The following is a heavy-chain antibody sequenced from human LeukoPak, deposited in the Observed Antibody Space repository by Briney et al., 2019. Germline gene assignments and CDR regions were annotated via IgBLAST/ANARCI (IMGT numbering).Heavy chain of an antibody. CDR1: GYTFTGYY. V-gene: IGHV1-2*02. Sequence: ASVKVSCKASGYTFTGYYMHWVRQAPGQGLEWMGWINPNSGGTNYAQKFQGRVTITTDESTSTAYMELSSLRSEDTAVYYCARGHQRAGSGLDYWGQGTLVTVSS. D-gene: IGHD6-19*01. CDR3: ARGHQRAGSGLDY. J-gene: IGHJ4*02. CDR2: INPNSGGT.